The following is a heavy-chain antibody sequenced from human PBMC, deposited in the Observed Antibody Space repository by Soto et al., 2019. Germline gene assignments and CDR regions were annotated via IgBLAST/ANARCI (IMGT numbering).Heavy chain of an antibody. CDR3: ARVSSGRSLDL. CDR2: IYYSGST. D-gene: IGHD6-19*01. CDR1: GGSLSSSCLH. J-gene: IGHJ5*02. V-gene: IGHV4-39*01. Sequence: QLQLQESGPGLVKPSETLSPMCTVSGGSLSSSCLHLGWIRQPPGKGPAWIWIIYYSGSTYYNPSLKSRVTMTVDTSKNQLSLKLSSVTAADAAVYYCARVSSGRSLDLWGQGTLVTVSS.